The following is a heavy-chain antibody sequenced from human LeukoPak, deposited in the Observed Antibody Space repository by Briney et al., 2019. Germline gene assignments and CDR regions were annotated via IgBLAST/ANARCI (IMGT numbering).Heavy chain of an antibody. V-gene: IGHV3-7*04. CDR2: MNQDGGRI. D-gene: IGHD3-22*01. Sequence: GGSLRLSCSASGFTISNCWMTWVRQAPGKGLEWVANMNQDGGRIYYVDSVKGRFTISRDNAKNSLHLQMNSLRAEDTAVYYCARDPPPDDTSGYLDYWGQGALVTVSS. CDR3: ARDPPPDDTSGYLDY. CDR1: GFTISNCW. J-gene: IGHJ4*02.